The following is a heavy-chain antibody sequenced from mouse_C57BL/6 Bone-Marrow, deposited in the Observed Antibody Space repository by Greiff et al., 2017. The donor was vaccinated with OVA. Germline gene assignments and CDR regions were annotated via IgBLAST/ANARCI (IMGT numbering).Heavy chain of an antibody. CDR1: GIDFSRYW. Sequence: EVKVIESGGGLVQPGGSLKLSCAASGIDFSRYWMSWVRRAPGKGLEWIGEINPDSSTINYAPSLKDKFIISRDNAKNTLYLQMSKVRSEDTALYYWARWGGDGYYGYFDVGGTGTTVTVSS. D-gene: IGHD2-3*01. CDR2: INPDSSTI. CDR3: ARWGGDGYYGYFDV. J-gene: IGHJ1*03. V-gene: IGHV4-1*01.